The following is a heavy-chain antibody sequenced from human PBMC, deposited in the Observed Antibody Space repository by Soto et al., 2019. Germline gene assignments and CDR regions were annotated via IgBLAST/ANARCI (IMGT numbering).Heavy chain of an antibody. CDR2: INHGGDT. V-gene: IGHV4-34*01. J-gene: IGHJ1*01. D-gene: IGHD2-2*01. CDR1: GGSLNGYY. Sequence: QVQLQQWGGGLLKPADTLALTCTVSGGSLNGYYWSWIRQPPGKGLEWIGKINHGGDTNYNPSLKSRVTISIDTSNNQFSLNLNCVTAADTAVYYCERGGGFCSNTNCFAANAYWGQGTLVTVSS. CDR3: ERGGGFCSNTNCFAANAY.